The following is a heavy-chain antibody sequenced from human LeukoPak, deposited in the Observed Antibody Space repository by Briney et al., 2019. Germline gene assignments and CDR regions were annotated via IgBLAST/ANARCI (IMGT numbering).Heavy chain of an antibody. CDR2: ISSSSSYI. Sequence: GGSLRLSCAASGFTFSSYSMNWVRQAPGKGLEWVSSISSSSSYIYYADSVKGRFTISRDNAKNSLYLQMNSLRAEDTAVYYCARAAQVLLWFGELLHHDAFDIWGQGTMVTVSS. CDR3: ARAAQVLLWFGELLHHDAFDI. D-gene: IGHD3-10*01. V-gene: IGHV3-21*01. CDR1: GFTFSSYS. J-gene: IGHJ3*02.